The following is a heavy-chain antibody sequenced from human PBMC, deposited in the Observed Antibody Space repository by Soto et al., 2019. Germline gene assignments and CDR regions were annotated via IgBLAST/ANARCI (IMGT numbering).Heavy chain of an antibody. V-gene: IGHV4-4*02. CDR3: ARDYYDSSGYPDNDAFDI. Sequence: SETLSPTSAVSGGPISSSNWSSWVRHPPGKGLEWSGEIYHSGRTNYNPSLKSRVTISVDKSKNQFSLTLSSVTAAYTAVYYCARDYYDSSGYPDNDAFDIWGQGTMGTVS. CDR2: IYHSGRT. J-gene: IGHJ3*02. D-gene: IGHD3-22*01. CDR1: GGPISSSNW.